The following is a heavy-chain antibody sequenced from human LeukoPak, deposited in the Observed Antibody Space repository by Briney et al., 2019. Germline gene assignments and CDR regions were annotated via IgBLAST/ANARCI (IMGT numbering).Heavy chain of an antibody. CDR2: INHSGST. CDR3: ARGLYRVGYSSSWYGGYFDY. Sequence: GSLRLSCAASGFTFSSYGMHWVRQAPGKGLEWIGEINHSGSTNYNPSLKSRVTISVDTSKNQFSLKLSSVTAADTAVYYCARGLYRVGYSSSWYGGYFDYWGQGTLVTVSS. D-gene: IGHD6-13*01. J-gene: IGHJ4*02. V-gene: IGHV4-34*01. CDR1: GFTFSSYG.